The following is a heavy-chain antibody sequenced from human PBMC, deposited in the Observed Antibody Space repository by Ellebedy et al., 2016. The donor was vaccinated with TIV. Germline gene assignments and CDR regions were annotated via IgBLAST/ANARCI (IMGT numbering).Heavy chain of an antibody. CDR2: TYYRSTWFS. CDR1: GDTVSSLTAT. Sequence: MPSETLSLTCDISGDTVSSLTATWTWIRQSPSRGLEWLGRTYYRSTWFSDYGVSVKGRATINPDTSKNQFSLQLNSVTPEDTAVYYCAREREIVSTITYFFDFWGQGTPVTVSS. J-gene: IGHJ4*02. V-gene: IGHV6-1*01. CDR3: AREREIVSTITYFFDF. D-gene: IGHD5/OR15-5a*01.